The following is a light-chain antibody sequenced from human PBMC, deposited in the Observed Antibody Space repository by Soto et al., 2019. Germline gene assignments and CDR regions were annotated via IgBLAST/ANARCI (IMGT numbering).Light chain of an antibody. CDR3: ATWDDRLNGPT. CDR1: SSNIGGNI. V-gene: IGLV1-44*01. CDR2: GND. Sequence: QLVLTQPPSASGTPGQSVTISCSGSSSNIGGNIVTWYQQLPGTAPKLLIYGNDRRPSGVPGRFSASKSGSSASLAISGLQSEDEADYYCATWDDRLNGPTFGGGTKVTVL. J-gene: IGLJ2*01.